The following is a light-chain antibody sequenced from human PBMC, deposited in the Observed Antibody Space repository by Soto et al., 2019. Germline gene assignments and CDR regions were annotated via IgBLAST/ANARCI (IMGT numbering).Light chain of an antibody. CDR1: SSNIGSNT. Sequence: QSVLTQPPSASGTPGQRVTISCSGSSSNIGSNTVNWYQHLPGTAPKLLFYSNNQRPSGVPDGFSGSKSGTSASLAISGLQSEDEADYYCAAWDDSLNGPGVVFGGGTKLTVL. V-gene: IGLV1-44*01. CDR2: SNN. CDR3: AAWDDSLNGPGVV. J-gene: IGLJ2*01.